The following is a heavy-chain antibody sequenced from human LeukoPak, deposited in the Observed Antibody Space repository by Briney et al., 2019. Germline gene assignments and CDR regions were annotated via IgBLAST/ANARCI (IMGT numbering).Heavy chain of an antibody. CDR3: AKVLSLRHFDWVLYIDH. J-gene: IGHJ4*02. V-gene: IGHV3-23*01. CDR2: LSGIGDSI. CDR1: GFTFSIYA. Sequence: GGSLRLFCAASGFTFSIYAMSWVRQAPGKGLEWVSTLSGIGDSIFYPDSVKALFIISRDNYKHTLSLQMNSLRSEHTAVYYCAKVLSLRHFDWVLYIDHWRQGTLVTVPS. D-gene: IGHD3-9*01.